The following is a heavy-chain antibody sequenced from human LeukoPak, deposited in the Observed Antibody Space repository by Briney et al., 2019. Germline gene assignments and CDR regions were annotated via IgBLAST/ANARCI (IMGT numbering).Heavy chain of an antibody. D-gene: IGHD4-17*01. Sequence: GGSLRLSCAASGFTFSSYAMSWVRQAPGKGLEWVSAISGSGGSTYYADSVKGRFTIPRDNSKNTLYLQMNSLRAEDTAVYYCACVPGPTPFDYWGQGTLVTVSS. J-gene: IGHJ4*02. V-gene: IGHV3-23*01. CDR3: ACVPGPTPFDY. CDR1: GFTFSSYA. CDR2: ISGSGGST.